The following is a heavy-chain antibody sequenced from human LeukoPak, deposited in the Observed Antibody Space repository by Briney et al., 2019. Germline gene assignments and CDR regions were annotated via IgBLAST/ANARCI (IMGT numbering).Heavy chain of an antibody. V-gene: IGHV1-18*01. D-gene: IGHD6-19*01. CDR2: ISAYNGNT. CDR3: ARLGSSGWNGPGY. J-gene: IGHJ4*02. Sequence: ASVKVSCKASGCTFTSYGISWVRQAPGQGLEWMGWISAYNGNTNYAQNLQGRVTMTTDTSMSTGYMELRSLRSDDTAVYYCARLGSSGWNGPGYWGQGTLVTVSS. CDR1: GCTFTSYG.